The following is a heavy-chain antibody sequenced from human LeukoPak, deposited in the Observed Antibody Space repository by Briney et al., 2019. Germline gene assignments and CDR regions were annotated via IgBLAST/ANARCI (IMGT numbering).Heavy chain of an antibody. J-gene: IGHJ4*02. CDR3: ARIPRGSGWSFLDF. Sequence: PGGSLRLSCAASGFSFCRYWMSWVRQAPGKGVEWVANIQSDGSVQQYVDSVKGRLAFSRDNAKSSQYLQKSSLRAEGTPVYFCARIPRGSGWSFLDFWGQGTLVTVTS. D-gene: IGHD6-19*01. CDR1: GFSFCRYW. CDR2: IQSDGSVQ. V-gene: IGHV3-7*01.